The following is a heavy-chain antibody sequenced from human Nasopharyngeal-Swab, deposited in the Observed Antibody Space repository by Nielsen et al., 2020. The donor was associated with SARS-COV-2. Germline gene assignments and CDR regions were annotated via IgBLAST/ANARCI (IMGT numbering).Heavy chain of an antibody. CDR3: AKDEQAI. V-gene: IGHV3-23*03. D-gene: IGHD1/OR15-1a*01. J-gene: IGHJ4*02. Sequence: GESLKISCAASGFTFRNYAMYWVRQAPGKGLEWVSVIYSGGSSTYYADSVKGRFTISRDNSKNTLYLQMNSLRAEDTAVYYCAKDEQAIWGQGTLVTVSS. CDR1: GFTFRNYA. CDR2: IYSGGSST.